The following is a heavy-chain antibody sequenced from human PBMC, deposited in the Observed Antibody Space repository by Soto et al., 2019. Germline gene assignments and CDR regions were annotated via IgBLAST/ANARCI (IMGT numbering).Heavy chain of an antibody. J-gene: IGHJ4*02. D-gene: IGHD6-13*01. V-gene: IGHV4-59*01. CDR3: ARSYTSSWFLDY. CDR1: GGSISSYY. Sequence: SETLSLTCTVSGGSISSYYWSWIRQPPGKGLEWIGYIYYSGSGSTKYNPSLKSRVTISVDMSKNQFSLKLSSVTAADTAVYYCARSYTSSWFLDYWGQGTLVTVSS. CDR2: IYYSGSGST.